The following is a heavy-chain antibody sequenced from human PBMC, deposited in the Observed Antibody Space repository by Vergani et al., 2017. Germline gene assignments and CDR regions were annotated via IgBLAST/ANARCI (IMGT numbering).Heavy chain of an antibody. Sequence: QVQLQESGPGLVKPSETLSLTCTVSGGSISSYYWSWIRQPAGKGLEWIGRIYTSGSTNYNPSLKSRVTMSVDTSKNQFSLKLSSVTAADTAVYYCARGRSVLSSFIVGTTTTGGFDPWGQGTLVTVSS. CDR1: GGSISSYY. V-gene: IGHV4-4*07. J-gene: IGHJ5*02. CDR3: ARGRSVLSSFIVGTTTTGGFDP. CDR2: IYTSGST. D-gene: IGHD1-26*01.